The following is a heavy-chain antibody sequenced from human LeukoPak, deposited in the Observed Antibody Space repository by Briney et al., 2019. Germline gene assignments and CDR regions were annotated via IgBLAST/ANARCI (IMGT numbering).Heavy chain of an antibody. J-gene: IGHJ4*02. CDR3: ARAYSSGWSSLSLPRPRINFDY. CDR2: MNPNSGNT. V-gene: IGHV1-8*02. Sequence: ASVKVSCKASGYTFTSYGISWVRQATGQGLEWMGWMNPNSGNTGYAQKFQGRVTMTRNTSISTAYMELSSLRSEDTAVYYCARAYSSGWSSLSLPRPRINFDYWGQGTLVTVSS. D-gene: IGHD3-22*01. CDR1: GYTFTSYG.